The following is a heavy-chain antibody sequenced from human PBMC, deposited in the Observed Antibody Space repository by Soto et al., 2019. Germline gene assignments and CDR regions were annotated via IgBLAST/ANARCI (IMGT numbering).Heavy chain of an antibody. CDR3: ARGSYSGYES. J-gene: IGHJ4*02. CDR2: IYPGDSDT. V-gene: IGHV5-51*01. Sequence: KVSCKASGYTFTSYGISWVRQAPGQGLEWMGIIYPGDSDTRYSPSFQGQVTISADKSISTAYLQWSSLKASDTAMYYCARGSYSGYESWGQGTLVTVSS. D-gene: IGHD5-12*01. CDR1: GYTFTSYG.